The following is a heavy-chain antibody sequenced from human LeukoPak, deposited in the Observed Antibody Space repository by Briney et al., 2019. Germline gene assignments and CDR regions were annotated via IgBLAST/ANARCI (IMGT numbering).Heavy chain of an antibody. D-gene: IGHD2-2*01. CDR2: IYYSGST. Sequence: SETLSLTCTVSGGSISSYYWSWIRQPPGKGLEWIGYIYYSGSTNYNPSLKSRVTISVDTSKNQSSLKLSSVTAADTAVYYCAAHYCSSTSCSLDYWGQGTLATVSS. V-gene: IGHV4-59*01. CDR3: AAHYCSSTSCSLDY. CDR1: GGSISSYY. J-gene: IGHJ4*02.